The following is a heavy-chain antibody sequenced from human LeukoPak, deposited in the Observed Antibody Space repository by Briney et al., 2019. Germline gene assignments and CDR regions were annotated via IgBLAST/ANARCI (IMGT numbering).Heavy chain of an antibody. V-gene: IGHV4-59*12. CDR1: GGSISSYY. D-gene: IGHD3-3*01. Sequence: SETLSLTCTVSGGSISSYYWSWIRQPPGKGLEWIGYIYYSGSTNYNPSLRSRVTISVDTSKNQFSLKLSSVTAADTAVYYCAMGPRLRSYYYYGMDVWGQGTTVTVSS. J-gene: IGHJ6*02. CDR2: IYYSGST. CDR3: AMGPRLRSYYYYGMDV.